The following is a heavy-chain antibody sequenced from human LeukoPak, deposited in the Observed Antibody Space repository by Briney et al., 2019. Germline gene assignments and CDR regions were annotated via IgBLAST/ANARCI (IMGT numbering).Heavy chain of an antibody. CDR2: IRSGGTNT. J-gene: IGHJ4*02. CDR1: GFTFSSFS. V-gene: IGHV3-48*01. Sequence: GGSLRLSCAASGFTFSSFSMNWVRQAPGKGLEWVSYIRSGGTNTDYTGSVKGRFTISRDNAKNTLYLQMNSLRVEDTAVYYCATTGYYFGSRSPSDYWGQGTLVTVSS. D-gene: IGHD3-10*01. CDR3: ATTGYYFGSRSPSDY.